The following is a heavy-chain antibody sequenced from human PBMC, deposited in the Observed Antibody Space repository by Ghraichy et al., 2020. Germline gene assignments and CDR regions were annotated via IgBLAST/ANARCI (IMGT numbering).Heavy chain of an antibody. V-gene: IGHV4-38-2*02. D-gene: IGHD1-14*01. J-gene: IGHJ4*02. CDR3: ARDGENHFRGADY. Sequence: SETLSLTCAVSGYSIRSGYYWGWIRQPPGKGLEWIGSIYQSGSTYYNPSLKSRVTISADTSKNQCSLKLSSVTAADTAVYYCARDGENHFRGADYWGQGTLFTFSS. CDR2: IYQSGST. CDR1: GYSIRSGYY.